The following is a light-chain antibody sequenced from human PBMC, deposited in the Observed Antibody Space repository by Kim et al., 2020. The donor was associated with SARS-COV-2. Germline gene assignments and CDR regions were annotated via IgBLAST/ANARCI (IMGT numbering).Light chain of an antibody. Sequence: DIVMTQSPDSLDVSLGERATINCKSSQSVLYSSNNKNYLAWYQQKPGQPPKLLIYWASTRESGVPDRFSGSGSGTDFTLTISSLQAEDVAVYYCQQYYSTPSRFGQGTKVDIK. V-gene: IGKV4-1*01. CDR3: QQYYSTPSR. CDR2: WAS. J-gene: IGKJ1*01. CDR1: QSVLYSSNNKNY.